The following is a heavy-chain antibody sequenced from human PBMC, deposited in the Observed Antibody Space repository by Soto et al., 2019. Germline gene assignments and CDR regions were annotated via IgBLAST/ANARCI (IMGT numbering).Heavy chain of an antibody. V-gene: IGHV1-69*06. D-gene: IGHD1-26*01. CDR1: GGTFSSYA. CDR3: ARGTRSGSYYYYGLDV. Sequence: QVQLVQSGADVKKPGSSVKVSCKASGGTFSSYAISWVRQAPGQGLEWMGGIIPIFGTTNYAGRFQGRVTITADKSTSTAYMELRRLRSEDTAVYYCARGTRSGSYYYYGLDVWGQGTTVTVSS. J-gene: IGHJ6*02. CDR2: IIPIFGTT.